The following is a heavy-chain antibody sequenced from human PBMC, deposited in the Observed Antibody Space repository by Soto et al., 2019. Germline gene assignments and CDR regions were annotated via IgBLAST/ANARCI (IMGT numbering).Heavy chain of an antibody. CDR1: GGSISSGGYY. D-gene: IGHD3-10*01. J-gene: IGHJ5*02. CDR3: ARDQPVRGVTGWFHP. V-gene: IGHV4-31*03. Sequence: QVQLQESGPGLVKPSQTLSLTCTVSGGSISSGGYYWSWIRQHPGKGLEWIGYIYYSGSTYYNPSLGSRVTISVDTSKNQSPLKLSSVTAADTAVYYCARDQPVRGVTGWFHPWGQGTLVTVSS. CDR2: IYYSGST.